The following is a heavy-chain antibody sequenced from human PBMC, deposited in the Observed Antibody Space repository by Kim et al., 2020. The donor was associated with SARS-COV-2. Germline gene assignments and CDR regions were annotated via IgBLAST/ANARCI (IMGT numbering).Heavy chain of an antibody. V-gene: IGHV4-31*02. D-gene: IGHD2-8*01. Sequence: NPSLKSRVTISLHTSKNQFSLRLNSVTAADTAVYYCARDGVPSGLTGFDYWGQGTLVTVSS. CDR3: ARDGVPSGLTGFDY. J-gene: IGHJ4*02.